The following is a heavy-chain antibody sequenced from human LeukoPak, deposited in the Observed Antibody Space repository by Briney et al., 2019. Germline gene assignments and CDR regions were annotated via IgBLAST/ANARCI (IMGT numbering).Heavy chain of an antibody. D-gene: IGHD1-14*01. CDR2: ISSSSSYI. J-gene: IGHJ4*02. CDR1: GFTFSSYS. CDR3: ASDPDSPFDY. Sequence: PGESLRLSCAASGFTFSSYSMNWVRQAPGKGLEWVSSISSSSSYIFYADSVKGRFTIPRDNAKNSLYLQMNSLRAEDTAVYYCASDPDSPFDYWGQGTLVTVSS. V-gene: IGHV3-21*01.